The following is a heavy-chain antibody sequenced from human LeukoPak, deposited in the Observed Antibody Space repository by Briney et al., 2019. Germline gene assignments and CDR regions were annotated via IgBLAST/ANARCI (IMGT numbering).Heavy chain of an antibody. CDR2: IYDSGST. CDR3: ARVDSSWYFDY. Sequence: SETLSLTCAVSGGSINNYYWSWIRQPPGKGLEWIGYIYDSGSTNYNPSLQSRVTTSLDTSKNQFSLKLSSVTAADTAVYYCARVDSSWYFDYWGQGTLVTVSS. D-gene: IGHD6-13*01. J-gene: IGHJ4*02. CDR1: GGSINNYY. V-gene: IGHV4-59*12.